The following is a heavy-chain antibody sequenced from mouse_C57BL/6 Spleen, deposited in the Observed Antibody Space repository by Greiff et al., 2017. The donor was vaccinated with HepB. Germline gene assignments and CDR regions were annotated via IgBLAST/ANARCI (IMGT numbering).Heavy chain of an antibody. CDR1: GYTFTSYW. D-gene: IGHD5-5*01. CDR2: IYPSDSET. Sequence: QVHVKQPGAELVRPGSSVKLSCKASGYTFTSYWMDWVKQRPGQGLEWIGNIYPSDSETHYNQKFKDKATLTVDKSSSTAYMQLSSLTSEDSAVYYCASGPLPPFAYWGQGTLVTVSA. CDR3: ASGPLPPFAY. J-gene: IGHJ3*01. V-gene: IGHV1-61*01.